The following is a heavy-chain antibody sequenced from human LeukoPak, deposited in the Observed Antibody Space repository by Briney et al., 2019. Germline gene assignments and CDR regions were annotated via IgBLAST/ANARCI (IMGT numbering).Heavy chain of an antibody. CDR1: GFTFRSYW. CDR2: ISDDGSSA. V-gene: IGHV3-74*01. J-gene: IGHJ4*02. CDR3: ARADIVVVPAASDY. D-gene: IGHD2-2*01. Sequence: GGSLRLSCPASGFTFRSYWMHWVRQIPGKGLMWVSRISDDGSSASYADSVKGRFTISRDDAKNSLYLQMNSLRAEDTAVYYCARADIVVVPAASDYWGQGTLVTVSS.